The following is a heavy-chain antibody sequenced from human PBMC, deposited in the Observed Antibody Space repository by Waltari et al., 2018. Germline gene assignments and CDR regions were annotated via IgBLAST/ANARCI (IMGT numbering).Heavy chain of an antibody. Sequence: EVQLVESGGGLVQPGGSLRLSCAASGFTFSSYSMNWVRQAPGKGLEWVSYISSSSSTIYYADSVKGRFTISRDNAKNSLYLQMNSLRAEDTAVYYCARDPLRYSSGHDCWGQGTLVTVSS. J-gene: IGHJ4*02. D-gene: IGHD6-19*01. CDR2: ISSSSSTI. CDR3: ARDPLRYSSGHDC. CDR1: GFTFSSYS. V-gene: IGHV3-48*01.